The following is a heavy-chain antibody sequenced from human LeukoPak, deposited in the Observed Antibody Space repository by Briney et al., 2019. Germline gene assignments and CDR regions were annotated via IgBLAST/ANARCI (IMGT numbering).Heavy chain of an antibody. CDR1: GYTFTGYY. Sequence: ASAKVSCKASGYTFTGYYMHWVRQAPGQGLEWMGRINPNSGGTNYAQKFQGRVTMTRDTSISTAYMELSRLRSDDTAVYYCARDGVCSGGSCYPIDAFDIWGQGTMVTVSS. J-gene: IGHJ3*02. CDR2: INPNSGGT. CDR3: ARDGVCSGGSCYPIDAFDI. D-gene: IGHD2-15*01. V-gene: IGHV1-2*06.